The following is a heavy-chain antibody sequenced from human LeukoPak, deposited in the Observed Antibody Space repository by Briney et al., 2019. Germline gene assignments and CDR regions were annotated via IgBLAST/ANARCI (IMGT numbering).Heavy chain of an antibody. D-gene: IGHD3-22*01. CDR2: ISGSGGST. CDR1: GFTFSSYA. J-gene: IGHJ4*02. Sequence: PGGSLRLSCAASGFTFSSYAMSWVRQAPGKGLEWVSAISGSGGSTYYADSVKGRFTISRDNSKNTLYLQMNSLRAEDTAVYYCAKGVHYYDSSGYLYYFDYWGQGTLVTVSS. V-gene: IGHV3-23*01. CDR3: AKGVHYYDSSGYLYYFDY.